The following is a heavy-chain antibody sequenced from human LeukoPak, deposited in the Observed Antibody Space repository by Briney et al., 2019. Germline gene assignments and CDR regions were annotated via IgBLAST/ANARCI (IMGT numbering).Heavy chain of an antibody. J-gene: IGHJ4*02. Sequence: PGGSLRLSCAASGFTFSSYAMHWVRQAPGRGLEYVSAISSNGGSTYYANSVKGRFTISRDNSKNTLYLQMGSLRAEDMAVYYCARSGYSYGSTVWGLGSTPQRYFDYWGQGTLVTVSS. CDR1: GFTFSSYA. D-gene: IGHD5-18*01. V-gene: IGHV3-64*01. CDR2: ISSNGGST. CDR3: ARSGYSYGSTVWGLGSTPQRYFDY.